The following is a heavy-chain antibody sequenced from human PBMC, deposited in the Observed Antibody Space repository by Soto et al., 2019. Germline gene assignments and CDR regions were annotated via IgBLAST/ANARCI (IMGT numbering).Heavy chain of an antibody. Sequence: GESLKISCKGSGYSFTSYWIGLLRQIPWRGLEWMGIIYPGDSDTRYSPSFQGQVTISADKSISTAYLQWSSLKASDTAMYYCARVARDSSSWYSTYYHYYGMDVWGQGTTVTVSS. CDR3: ARVARDSSSWYSTYYHYYGMDV. D-gene: IGHD6-13*01. J-gene: IGHJ6*02. CDR2: IYPGDSDT. V-gene: IGHV5-51*01. CDR1: GYSFTSYW.